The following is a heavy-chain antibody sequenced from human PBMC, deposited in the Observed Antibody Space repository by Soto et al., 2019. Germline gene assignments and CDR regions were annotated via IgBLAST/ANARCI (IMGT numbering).Heavy chain of an antibody. V-gene: IGHV1-69*12. CDR3: AGHRYGYFPQYYHIMDV. CDR1: GGTFSSYA. CDR2: IMPLVGTA. D-gene: IGHD5-18*01. J-gene: IGHJ6*02. Sequence: QVQLVQSGAEVKKPGSSVKVSCKASGGTFSSYASSWVRQAPGQGVEWMGGIMPLVGTAYYAQKFQGRVTITADESTSTGYMELSSMRSEDLAVYDSAGHRYGYFPQYYHIMDVWGQGTTVTVSS.